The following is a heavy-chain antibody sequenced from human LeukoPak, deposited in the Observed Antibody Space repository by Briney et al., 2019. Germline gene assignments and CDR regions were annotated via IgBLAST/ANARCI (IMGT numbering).Heavy chain of an antibody. CDR3: ARPYCGGITCYDAFDI. Sequence: GGSLRLSCAAFGFTFSSYSMNWVRQAPGKGLEWVASIKRDGSEKYYVDSVKGRFTISRDNAKNSLFLQMNSLRAEDTAVYYCARPYCGGITCYDAFDIWGQGTMVTVSS. CDR2: IKRDGSEK. J-gene: IGHJ3*02. CDR1: GFTFSSYS. D-gene: IGHD2-21*01. V-gene: IGHV3-7*01.